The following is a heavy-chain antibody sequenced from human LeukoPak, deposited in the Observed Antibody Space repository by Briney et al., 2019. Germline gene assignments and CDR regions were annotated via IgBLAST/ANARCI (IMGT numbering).Heavy chain of an antibody. Sequence: GASVKVSCKASEGTFSNYAISWVRQAPGQGLEWMGGIIPIFGTANYAQKFKGRVTITADESTNTAYMEVSSLRSEDTAVYYCARGWLAETTVVTPYNYWGQGTRVTVSS. CDR3: ARGWLAETTVVTPYNY. D-gene: IGHD4-23*01. CDR1: EGTFSNYA. J-gene: IGHJ4*02. CDR2: IIPIFGTA. V-gene: IGHV1-69*13.